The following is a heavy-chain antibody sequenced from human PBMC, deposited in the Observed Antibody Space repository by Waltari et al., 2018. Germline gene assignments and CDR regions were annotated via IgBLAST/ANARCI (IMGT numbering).Heavy chain of an antibody. D-gene: IGHD2-15*01. CDR1: GFTFTSYA. V-gene: IGHV3-23*01. CDR3: AKNRGYCSGSSCYYEY. J-gene: IGHJ4*02. CDR2: MSGTGGTT. Sequence: EVQLLDSGGGLVQPGGSLRLSCAASGFTFTSYAMSWVRQAPGKGLGWVPTMSGTGGTTYYADSVKGRFTISRDNSKNRLYLQMNSLRAEDTAVYYCAKNRGYCSGSSCYYEYWGQGTLITVSS.